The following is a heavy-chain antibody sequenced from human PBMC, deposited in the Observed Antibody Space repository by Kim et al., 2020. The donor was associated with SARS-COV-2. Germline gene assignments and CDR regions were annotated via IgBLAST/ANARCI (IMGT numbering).Heavy chain of an antibody. V-gene: IGHV3-30*04. Sequence: GGSLRLSCAASGFTFSSHSIHWVRQAPGKGLECVALISYDGRDINYADSVKGRFTISRDNSKNTVYLQMNSLRPDDTALYYCAKDAYGSIDYWGQGALVT. J-gene: IGHJ4*02. CDR1: GFTFSSHS. CDR2: ISYDGRDI. D-gene: IGHD1-26*01. CDR3: AKDAYGSIDY.